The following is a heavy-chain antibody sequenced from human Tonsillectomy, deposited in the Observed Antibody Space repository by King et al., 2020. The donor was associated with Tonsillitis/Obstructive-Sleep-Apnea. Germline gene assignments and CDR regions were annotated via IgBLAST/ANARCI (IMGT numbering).Heavy chain of an antibody. J-gene: IGHJ4*02. D-gene: IGHD6-6*01. V-gene: IGHV3-48*02. Sequence: GERGEAGGGVVQAGGVVRRVGEDGGLTGSSDSMKGVGEGRGKGREGGGYMRRSSVTIQYADYVKGRFTISRDNAKNSLYLQMNSLRDEDTAIFYCASIAPGRWFFDYWGQGALVTLSS. CDR2: MRRSSVTI. CDR1: GLTGSSDS. CDR3: ASIAPGRWFFDY.